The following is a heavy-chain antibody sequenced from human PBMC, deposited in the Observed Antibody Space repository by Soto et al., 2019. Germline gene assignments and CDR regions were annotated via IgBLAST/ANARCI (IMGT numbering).Heavy chain of an antibody. CDR1: GFTFSSYS. J-gene: IGHJ4*02. Sequence: GGSLRLSCAASGFTFSSYSISWVRQAPGKGLEWVSAISGSGVSTYYADSVKGRFTISRDNSKNTLYLQMNSLRAEDTAVYYWAKDRGIFDYWGQRTLVAVSS. D-gene: IGHD1-26*01. CDR3: AKDRGIFDY. V-gene: IGHV3-23*01. CDR2: ISGSGVST.